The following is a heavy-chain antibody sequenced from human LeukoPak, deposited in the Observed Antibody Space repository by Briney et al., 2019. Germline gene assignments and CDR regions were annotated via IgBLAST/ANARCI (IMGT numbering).Heavy chain of an antibody. V-gene: IGHV3-23*01. D-gene: IGHD6-19*01. CDR1: GFTFSSYA. CDR2: ISGSGGST. CDR3: AKTRNIAVAGTRFDY. Sequence: GGSLRLSCAASGFTFSSYAMSWIRQAPGKGLEWVSAISGSGGSTYYADSVKGRFTISRDNSKNTLYLQMNSLRAEDTAVYYCAKTRNIAVAGTRFDYWGQGTLVTVSS. J-gene: IGHJ4*02.